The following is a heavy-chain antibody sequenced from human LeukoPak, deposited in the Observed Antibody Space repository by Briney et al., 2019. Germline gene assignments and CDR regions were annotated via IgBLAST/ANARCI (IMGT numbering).Heavy chain of an antibody. J-gene: IGHJ6*03. CDR1: GYTFTGYY. CDR2: INPNSGGT. D-gene: IGHD6-13*01. V-gene: IGHV1-2*02. Sequence: ASVKVSCKASGYTFTGYYMHWVRQVPGQGLEWMGWINPNSGGTNYAQKFQGRVTMTRDTSISTAYMELSRLRSDDTAVYYCARGGRGSSWSYYYYYMDVWGKGTTVTVSS. CDR3: ARGGRGSSWSYYYYYMDV.